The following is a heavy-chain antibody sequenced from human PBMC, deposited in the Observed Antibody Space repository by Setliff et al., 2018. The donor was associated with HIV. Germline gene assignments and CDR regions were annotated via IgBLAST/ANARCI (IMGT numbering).Heavy chain of an antibody. CDR2: INWNGGST. V-gene: IGHV3-20*04. CDR1: GFTFDDYG. CDR3: ARGIEIPFGGVTSWGPWFDP. Sequence: GGSLRLSCAASGFTFDDYGMSWGRHAPGKGLEWVSGINWNGGSTGYADSVKGRFTISRDNAKNSLYLQMNSLRAEDTALYYCARGIEIPFGGVTSWGPWFDPWGQGTLVTVSS. D-gene: IGHD3-16*01. J-gene: IGHJ5*02.